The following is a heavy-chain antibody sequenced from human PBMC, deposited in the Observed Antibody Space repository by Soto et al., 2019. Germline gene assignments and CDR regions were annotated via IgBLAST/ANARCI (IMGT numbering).Heavy chain of an antibody. Sequence: VQLTESGPGLVRPSGTLSLTCDVSGGSITTSVLWPWVRQFPGRGLAWIGEIAHDGHTNDNPSLSGRVTMSVDLSSSQFSLNVASVNAADTAVYFCAGGRDYDYWGQGTLVTVSS. CDR1: GGSITTSVL. D-gene: IGHD1-26*01. CDR3: AGGRDYDY. J-gene: IGHJ4*02. V-gene: IGHV4-4*02. CDR2: IAHDGHT.